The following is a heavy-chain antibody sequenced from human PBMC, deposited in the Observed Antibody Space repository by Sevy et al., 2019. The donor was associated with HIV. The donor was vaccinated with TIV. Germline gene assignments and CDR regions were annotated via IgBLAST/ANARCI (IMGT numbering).Heavy chain of an antibody. V-gene: IGHV3-23*01. Sequence: GGSLRLSCAASGFTFSSYAMSWVHQAPGKGLEWVSAISGSGGSTYYADSVKGRFTISRDNSKNTLYLQMNSLRAEDTAVYYCASVYYYDSSGYYYARYYFDYWGQGTLVTVSS. CDR3: ASVYYYDSSGYYYARYYFDY. CDR2: ISGSGGST. D-gene: IGHD3-22*01. CDR1: GFTFSSYA. J-gene: IGHJ4*02.